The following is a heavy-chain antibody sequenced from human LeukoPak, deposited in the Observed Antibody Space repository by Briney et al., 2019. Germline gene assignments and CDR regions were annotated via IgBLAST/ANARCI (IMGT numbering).Heavy chain of an antibody. Sequence: SETLSLTCTVSSGSISTYYWSWIRQPAGKGLERIGRIFSSGTTNYNPSLESRVTMSVDTSKNQFSLKLTSVTAADTAVYYCARGRDYYGSGSYRRGYYYGMDVWGQGTTVIVSS. J-gene: IGHJ6*02. D-gene: IGHD3-10*01. CDR2: IFSSGTT. CDR1: SGSISTYY. V-gene: IGHV4-4*07. CDR3: ARGRDYYGSGSYRRGYYYGMDV.